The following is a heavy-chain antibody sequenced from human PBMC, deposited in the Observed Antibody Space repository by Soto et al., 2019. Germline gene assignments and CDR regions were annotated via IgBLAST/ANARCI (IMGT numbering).Heavy chain of an antibody. Sequence: GGSLRLSCAASGFTFDDYAMHWVRQVPGKGLEWVSGINWNSGSIGYGDSVKGRFAISRDNAKNSLHLQMNSLSAEDTAFYYCVKDESINWYSGHFRHWGQGTLVTGSS. V-gene: IGHV3-9*01. CDR3: VKDESINWYSGHFRH. CDR1: GFTFDDYA. CDR2: INWNSGSI. J-gene: IGHJ1*01. D-gene: IGHD6-13*01.